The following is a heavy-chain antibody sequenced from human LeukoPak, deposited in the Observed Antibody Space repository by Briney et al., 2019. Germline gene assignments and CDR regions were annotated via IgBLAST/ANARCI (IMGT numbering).Heavy chain of an antibody. D-gene: IGHD2-2*01. J-gene: IGHJ4*02. V-gene: IGHV5-51*01. Sequence: GESLKISCKGSGYSFTSYWIGWVRQMPGKRLEWMGIIYPGDSDTRYSPSFQGQVTISADKSISTADLQWSSLKASDTAMYYCARLTGIVVVPAAMFGPPDYWGQGTLVTVSS. CDR3: ARLTGIVVVPAAMFGPPDY. CDR1: GYSFTSYW. CDR2: IYPGDSDT.